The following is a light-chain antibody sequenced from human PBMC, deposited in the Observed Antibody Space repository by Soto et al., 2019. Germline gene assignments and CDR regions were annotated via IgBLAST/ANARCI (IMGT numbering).Light chain of an antibody. V-gene: IGLV2-11*01. Sequence: QSVLTQPRSVSGSPGQSVTISCTGTSSDVGAYNYVSWYQQQPGKAPKLIIHDVTKRPSGVPDRFSGSKSGNTASLTISGLQAEDEADYYCCSYAGTYTLLFGGGTKLTVL. CDR1: SSDVGAYNY. CDR2: DVT. J-gene: IGLJ2*01. CDR3: CSYAGTYTLL.